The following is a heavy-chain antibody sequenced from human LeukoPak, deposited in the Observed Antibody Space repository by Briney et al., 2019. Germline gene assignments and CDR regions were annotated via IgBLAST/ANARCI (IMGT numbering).Heavy chain of an antibody. D-gene: IGHD2-15*01. Sequence: GGALRLSCAASGFTFSTDEMNWVRQTPGKGREWVSYISSSGSTIYYADSVKGRFTISRANAKNSIYLQTHSLTDEDTAVYYCASLLGYCSGITCSGWGQGTLVTVSS. J-gene: IGHJ4*02. CDR2: ISSSGSTI. V-gene: IGHV3-48*03. CDR3: ASLLGYCSGITCSG. CDR1: GFTFSTDE.